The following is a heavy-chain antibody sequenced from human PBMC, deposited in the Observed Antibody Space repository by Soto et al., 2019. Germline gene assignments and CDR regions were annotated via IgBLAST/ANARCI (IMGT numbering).Heavy chain of an antibody. CDR1: GFSFSSYW. CDR2: IRGDGSSP. J-gene: IGHJ4*02. V-gene: IGHV3-74*01. Sequence: EVQLVESGGGLVQPGGSLSLSCAASGFSFSSYWMHWVRQAPGKGLVWVSRIRGDGSSPNYADSVKGRFTVSRDNAKNTLFLQMSRLRAEEKAVYYWARGGYSYPLDYWGQGTLVTVSS. CDR3: ARGGYSYPLDY. D-gene: IGHD5-18*01.